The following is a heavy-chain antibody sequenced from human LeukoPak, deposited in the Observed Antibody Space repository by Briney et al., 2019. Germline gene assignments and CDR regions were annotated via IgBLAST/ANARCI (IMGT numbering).Heavy chain of an antibody. CDR1: GFTFSSYR. J-gene: IGHJ4*02. CDR2: IVSGSSYI. CDR3: AKPKDNSLYCFDY. Sequence: GGSLRLSCAASGFTFSSYRMNWVRQAPGKGLEWVSSIVSGSSYIYYADSVKGRFTISRDNAKNSLYLQMNSLRAEDTAVYYCAKPKDNSLYCFDYWGQGTLVTVSS. V-gene: IGHV3-21*01. D-gene: IGHD1-20*01.